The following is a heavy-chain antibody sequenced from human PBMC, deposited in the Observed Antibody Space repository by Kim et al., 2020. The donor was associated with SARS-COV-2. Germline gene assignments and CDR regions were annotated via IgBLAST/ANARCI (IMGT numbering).Heavy chain of an antibody. V-gene: IGHV4-59*08. D-gene: IGHD6-19*01. Sequence: PPPKSRVTISVDTSKNQFSLKLSSVTAADTAVYYCARHGGGIAVAGTLDYWGQGTLVTVSS. CDR3: ARHGGGIAVAGTLDY. J-gene: IGHJ4*02.